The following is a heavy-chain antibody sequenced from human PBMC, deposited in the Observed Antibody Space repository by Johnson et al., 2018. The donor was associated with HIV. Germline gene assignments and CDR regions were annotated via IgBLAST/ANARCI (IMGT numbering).Heavy chain of an antibody. CDR1: RFTFSDYY. Sequence: QVQLVESGGGLVKPGGSLRLSCAASRFTFSDYYMSWIRQTPGKGLEWVSYISSSGGTIYYADSVKGRFTISRDNTKNSLYLQMNSLRAEDTAVYYCARRAVGGSWFLGNAFDIWGQGTMVTVSS. V-gene: IGHV3-11*04. CDR2: ISSSGGTI. D-gene: IGHD6-13*01. J-gene: IGHJ3*02. CDR3: ARRAVGGSWFLGNAFDI.